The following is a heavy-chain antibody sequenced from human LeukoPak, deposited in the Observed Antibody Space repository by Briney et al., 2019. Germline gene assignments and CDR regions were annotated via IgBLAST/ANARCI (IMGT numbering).Heavy chain of an antibody. Sequence: PSETLSLTCTVSGGSISSYYWSWIRQPPGKGLEWIGYIYTSGSTNYNPSLKSGVTISVDTSKNQFSLKLSSVTAADTAVYYCGGGDTAMATDYWGQGTLVTVSS. J-gene: IGHJ4*02. CDR1: GGSISSYY. D-gene: IGHD5-18*01. V-gene: IGHV4-4*09. CDR3: GGGDTAMATDY. CDR2: IYTSGST.